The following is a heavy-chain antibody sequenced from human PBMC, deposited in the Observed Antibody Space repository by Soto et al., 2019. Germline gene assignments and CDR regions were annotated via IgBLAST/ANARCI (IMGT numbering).Heavy chain of an antibody. D-gene: IGHD3-10*01. CDR3: EIGLWFGELRRYYYYGMDV. Sequence: ASVKVSCKASGGTFSSYAISWVRQAPGQGLEWMGGIIPIFGTANYAQKFQGRVTITADESTSTAYMELSSLRSEDTAVYYCEIGLWFGELRRYYYYGMDVWGQGTTVTVSS. J-gene: IGHJ6*02. CDR2: IIPIFGTA. CDR1: GGTFSSYA. V-gene: IGHV1-69*13.